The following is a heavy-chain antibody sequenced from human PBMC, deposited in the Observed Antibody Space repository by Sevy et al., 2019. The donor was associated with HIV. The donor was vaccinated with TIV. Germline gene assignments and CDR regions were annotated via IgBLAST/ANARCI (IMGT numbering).Heavy chain of an antibody. CDR2: FEEDGEI. CDR3: ATDIVVGRDY. Sequence: ASVKVSCKVSGYTLNYFSMHWVRQAPGKGLAWMGGFEEDGEILYAQKFQGRVTMTEDTSTDTVYMELSRLRPEDTAVYYCATDIVVGRDYWGQGTLLTVSS. V-gene: IGHV1-24*01. J-gene: IGHJ4*02. CDR1: GYTLNYFS. D-gene: IGHD2-2*01.